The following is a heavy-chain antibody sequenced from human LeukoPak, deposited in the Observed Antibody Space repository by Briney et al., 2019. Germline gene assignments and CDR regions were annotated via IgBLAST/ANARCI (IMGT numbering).Heavy chain of an antibody. D-gene: IGHD3-22*01. V-gene: IGHV5-51*01. CDR2: IYPGDSDT. Sequence: GESLKISCKGSGYSFTSYWIGWVRQMPGKGLEGMGIIYPGDSDTRYSPSFQGQVTISADKSISTAYLQWSSLKASDTAMYYCARRVRGDSSGYYSRYFDYWGQGTLVTVSS. CDR3: ARRVRGDSSGYYSRYFDY. J-gene: IGHJ4*02. CDR1: GYSFTSYW.